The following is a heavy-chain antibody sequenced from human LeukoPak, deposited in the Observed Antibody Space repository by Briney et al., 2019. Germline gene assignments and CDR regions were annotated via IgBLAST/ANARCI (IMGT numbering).Heavy chain of an antibody. CDR2: IGGRGRTI. CDR3: ARFTRWSTKSFDY. D-gene: IGHD1-1*01. Sequence: GGSLRLSCAASGFTFSDYYMSWIRQAPGKGLEWVSYIGGRGRTIYYADSVKGRFTISRDNAKNSLYLQMNSLRAEDTAVYYCARFTRWSTKSFDYWGQGTLVTVSS. CDR1: GFTFSDYY. V-gene: IGHV3-11*04. J-gene: IGHJ4*02.